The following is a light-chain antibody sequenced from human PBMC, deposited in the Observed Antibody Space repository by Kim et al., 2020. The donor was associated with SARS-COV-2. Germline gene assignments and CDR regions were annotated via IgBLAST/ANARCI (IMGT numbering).Light chain of an antibody. CDR2: GAS. J-gene: IGKJ4*01. CDR3: QQYNNWLT. V-gene: IGKV3-15*01. CDR1: RRVSSN. Sequence: VPPVERAPLPARARRRVSSNLAWCQQRPGPAPTLLIYGASTRATGIPARFSGSGSVAEFTLTISSLRSEDFAVYYCQQYNNWLTFGGGTQVDI.